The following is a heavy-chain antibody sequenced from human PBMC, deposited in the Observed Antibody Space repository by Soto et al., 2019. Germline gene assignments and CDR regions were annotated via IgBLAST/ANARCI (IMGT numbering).Heavy chain of an antibody. CDR3: ARVGHYDFWSGYPQAYYFDY. CDR2: IIPIFGTA. CDR1: GGTFSSYA. D-gene: IGHD3-3*01. J-gene: IGHJ4*02. Sequence: SVKVSCKASGGTFSSYAISWVRQAPGQGLEWMGGIIPIFGTANYAQKFQGRVTMTTDTSTSTAYMELRSLRSDDTAVYYCARVGHYDFWSGYPQAYYFDYWGQGTLVTASS. V-gene: IGHV1-69*05.